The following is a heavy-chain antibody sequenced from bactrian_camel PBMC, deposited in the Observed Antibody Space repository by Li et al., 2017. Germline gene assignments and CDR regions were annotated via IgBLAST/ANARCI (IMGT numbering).Heavy chain of an antibody. CDR1: GVKYSQYC. Sequence: HVQLVESGGGFVQAGGSLSLSCTRSGVKYSQYCMAWYRQATGKEREGVASISSDGSTTYLDSVKGRFTVSADNAKKTLYLQINNLKTEDTAVYFCGTDCADIVIVTTAINPLYTYEGQGTQVTV. J-gene: IGHJ4*01. D-gene: IGHD2*01. CDR2: ISSDGST. V-gene: IGHV3S55*01.